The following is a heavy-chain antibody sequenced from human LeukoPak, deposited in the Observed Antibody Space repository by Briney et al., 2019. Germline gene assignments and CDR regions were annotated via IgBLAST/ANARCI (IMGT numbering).Heavy chain of an antibody. J-gene: IGHJ6*02. Sequence: PGGSLRLSCAASGFTFSSYAMSWVRQAPGKGLEWVAVISYDGSNKYYADSVKGRFTISRDNSKNTLYLQMNSLRAEDTAVYYCAKAPLSMVRVDFYYYYRMDVWGQGTTVTVSS. V-gene: IGHV3-30*18. CDR3: AKAPLSMVRVDFYYYYRMDV. CDR2: ISYDGSNK. D-gene: IGHD3-10*01. CDR1: GFTFSSYA.